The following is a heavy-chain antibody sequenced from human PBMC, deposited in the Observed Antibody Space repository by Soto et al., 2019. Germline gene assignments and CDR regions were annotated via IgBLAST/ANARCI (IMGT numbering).Heavy chain of an antibody. V-gene: IGHV3-23*01. CDR2: ISGDGART. D-gene: IGHD5-12*01. J-gene: IGHJ6*02. CDR1: GFTFDYYT. CDR3: AKTGYDEGSYYYGMDV. Sequence: PGGSLRLSCAASGFTFDYYTMNWVRQAPGKGLEWVAGISGDGARTYYSDSVKGRFTISGDNSKNTLYLQMNSLRAEDTAVYYCAKTGYDEGSYYYGMDVWGQGTTVTVSS.